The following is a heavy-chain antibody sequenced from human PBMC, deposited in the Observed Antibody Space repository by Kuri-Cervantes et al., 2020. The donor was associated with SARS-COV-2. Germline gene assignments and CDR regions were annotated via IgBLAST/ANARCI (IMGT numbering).Heavy chain of an antibody. V-gene: IGHV4-59*01. Sequence: SETLSLTCTVSGGSISSYYWSWIRQPPGKGLEWIGYIYYSRSTNYNPSLKSRVTISVDTSKNQFSLKLSSVTAADTAVYYCARVSRPYYFDYWGQGTLVTVSS. CDR3: ARVSRPYYFDY. CDR2: IYYSRST. CDR1: GGSISSYY. J-gene: IGHJ4*02.